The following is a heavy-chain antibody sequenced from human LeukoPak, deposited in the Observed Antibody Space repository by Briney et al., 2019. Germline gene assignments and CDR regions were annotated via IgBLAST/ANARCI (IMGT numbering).Heavy chain of an antibody. CDR2: IIPLLDIA. CDR1: GDTFNSYA. Sequence: ASVKVSCKASGDTFNSYAINWVRQAPGQGLEWMGRIIPLLDIANYAQNFQGRVTITADKSTSTAYMELSSLRSEDTAVYYCARSQTPYYYDDSGYYTFAYWGQGTLVTVSS. V-gene: IGHV1-69*04. CDR3: ARSQTPYYYDDSGYYTFAY. D-gene: IGHD3-22*01. J-gene: IGHJ4*02.